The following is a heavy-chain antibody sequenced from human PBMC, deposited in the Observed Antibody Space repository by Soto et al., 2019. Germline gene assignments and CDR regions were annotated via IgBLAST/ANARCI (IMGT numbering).Heavy chain of an antibody. D-gene: IGHD1-26*01. CDR3: ARTPRGQWELPYYYYGMDV. V-gene: IGHV3-30-3*01. CDR2: ISYDGSNK. J-gene: IGHJ6*02. CDR1: GFTFSSYA. Sequence: QVQLVESGGGVVQPGRSLRLSCAASGFTFSSYAMHWVRQAPGKGLEWVAVISYDGSNKYYADSVKGRFTISRDNSXNXLCXQMNSLRAEDTAVYYCARTPRGQWELPYYYYGMDVWGQGTTVTVSS.